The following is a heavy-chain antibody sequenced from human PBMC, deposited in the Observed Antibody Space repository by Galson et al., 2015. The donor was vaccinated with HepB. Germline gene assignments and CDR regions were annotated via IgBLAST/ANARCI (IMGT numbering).Heavy chain of an antibody. V-gene: IGHV5-10-1*01. CDR3: ARSPKYNYGQTLGY. CDR1: GYSFTSYW. J-gene: IGHJ4*02. CDR2: IDPSDSYT. D-gene: IGHD5-18*01. Sequence: QSGAEVKKPGESLRISCKGSGYSFTSYWINWVRQMPGKGLELMGRIDPSDSYTKYSPSFQGHATISADKSINTAYLQWSSLKASDTAMYYCARSPKYNYGQTLGYWGQGTLVTVSS.